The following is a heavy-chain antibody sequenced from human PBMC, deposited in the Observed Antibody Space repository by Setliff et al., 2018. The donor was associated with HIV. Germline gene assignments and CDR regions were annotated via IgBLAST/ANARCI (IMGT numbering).Heavy chain of an antibody. D-gene: IGHD3-22*01. J-gene: IGHJ3*01. CDR3: ARPGSVGYFAFEV. CDR1: GFPFTTYR. V-gene: IGHV5-51*01. CDR2: IYPGDSDI. Sequence: PGESLKISCQAFGFPFTTYRISWVRQMPGKGLEWMGIIYPGDSDIRYSPSFQGQVAFSADTSINTAYLQWSSLKASDTAMYYCARPGSVGYFAFEVWGQGTMVTVSS.